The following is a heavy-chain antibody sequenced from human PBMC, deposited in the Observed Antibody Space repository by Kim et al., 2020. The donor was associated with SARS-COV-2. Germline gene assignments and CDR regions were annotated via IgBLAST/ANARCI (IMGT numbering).Heavy chain of an antibody. V-gene: IGHV4-4*07. J-gene: IGHJ4*02. CDR2: IYTSGST. CDR1: GGSISSYY. CDR3: ARDIVVVPAANEQERYFDY. Sequence: SETLSLTCTVSGGSISSYYWSWIRQPAGKGLEWIGRIYTSGSTNYNPSLKSRVTMSVDTSKNQFSLKLSSVTAADTAVYYCARDIVVVPAANEQERYFDYWGQGTLVTVSS. D-gene: IGHD2-2*01.